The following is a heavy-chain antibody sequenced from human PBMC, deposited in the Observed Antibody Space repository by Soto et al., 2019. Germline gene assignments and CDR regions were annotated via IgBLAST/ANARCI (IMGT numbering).Heavy chain of an antibody. CDR1: GYSISSGYY. Sequence: SETLSLTCAVSGYSISSGYYWGWIRQPPGKGLEWIGSIYHSGSTYYNPSLKSRVTISVDTSKNQFSLKLSSVTAADTAVYYCARLGDYVERNFDYWGQGTLVTVSS. V-gene: IGHV4-38-2*01. J-gene: IGHJ4*02. CDR2: IYHSGST. CDR3: ARLGDYVERNFDY. D-gene: IGHD4-17*01.